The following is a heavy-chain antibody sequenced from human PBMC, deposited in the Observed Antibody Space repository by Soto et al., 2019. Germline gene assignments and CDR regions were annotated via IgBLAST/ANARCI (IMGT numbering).Heavy chain of an antibody. CDR2: IWYDGSNK. Sequence: QVQLVESGGGVVQPGRSLRLSCAASGFTFSSYGMHWVRQAPGKGLEWVAVIWYDGSNKYYADSVKGRFTISRDNSKNTLYLQMNSLRAEVTAVYYCARPSAGRMYYFDYWGQGTLVTVSS. J-gene: IGHJ4*02. V-gene: IGHV3-33*01. CDR3: ARPSAGRMYYFDY. D-gene: IGHD6-13*01. CDR1: GFTFSSYG.